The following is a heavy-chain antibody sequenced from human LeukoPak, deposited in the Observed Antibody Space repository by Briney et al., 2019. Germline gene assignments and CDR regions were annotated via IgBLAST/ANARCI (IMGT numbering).Heavy chain of an antibody. D-gene: IGHD1-26*01. CDR3: ARGQGATVPQVGKNWFDP. CDR2: IYYTGNT. Sequence: SDTLSLTCTVSGDSISTSKSYWGWIRQPPLKGLEWIGSIYYTGNTYYNASLKSRVTISVDTSKNQFSLKLISVTVADTAIYYCARGQGATVPQVGKNWFDPWGQGTRVTVSS. J-gene: IGHJ5*02. CDR1: GDSISTSKSY. V-gene: IGHV4-39*01.